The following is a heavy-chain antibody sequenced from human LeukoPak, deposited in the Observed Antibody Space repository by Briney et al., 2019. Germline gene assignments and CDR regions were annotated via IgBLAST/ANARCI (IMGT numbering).Heavy chain of an antibody. J-gene: IGHJ5*02. CDR2: INPNSGGT. CDR1: GYTFTGYY. V-gene: IGHV1-2*06. CDR3: ARGPPDVLRFLEWPDNWFDP. D-gene: IGHD3-3*01. Sequence: VASVKVSCKASGYTFTGYYMHWVRQAPGQGLEWMGRINPNSGGTNYAQKFQGRVTMTRDTSISTAYMELSRLRSDDTAVYYCARGPPDVLRFLEWPDNWFDPWGQGTLVTVSS.